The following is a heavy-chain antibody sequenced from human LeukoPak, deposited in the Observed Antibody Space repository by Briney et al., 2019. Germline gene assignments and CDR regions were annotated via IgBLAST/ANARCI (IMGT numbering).Heavy chain of an antibody. CDR3: ARVKTAQTYYDFWSGYYWNDAFDI. CDR1: GYTFTSSD. CDR2: MNPNSGNT. Sequence: ASVKVSCKASGYTFTSSDINWVRQATGQGLEWMGWMNPNSGNTGYAQKFQGRVTMTRNTSISTAYMELGSLRSEDTAVYYCARVKTAQTYYDFWSGYYWNDAFDIWAKGQWSPSLQ. J-gene: IGHJ3*02. V-gene: IGHV1-8*01. D-gene: IGHD3-3*01.